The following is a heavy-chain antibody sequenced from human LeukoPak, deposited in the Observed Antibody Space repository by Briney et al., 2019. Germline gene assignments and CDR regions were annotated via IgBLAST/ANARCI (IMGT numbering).Heavy chain of an antibody. CDR1: GGSISSGSYY. J-gene: IGHJ2*01. CDR2: VFPSGST. D-gene: IGHD1-1*01. Sequence: SETLSLICTVSGGSISSGSYYCTWIRQPAGNGLEWIGRVFPSGSTNYNPSLKSRVTVSVDTSKNQFSLKLSSVTAADTAVYYCARVFFYNDANSIDLWGRGTLVTVSS. CDR3: ARVFFYNDANSIDL. V-gene: IGHV4-61*02.